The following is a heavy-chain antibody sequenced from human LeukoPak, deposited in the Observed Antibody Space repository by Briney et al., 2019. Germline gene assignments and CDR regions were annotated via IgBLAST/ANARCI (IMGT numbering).Heavy chain of an antibody. V-gene: IGHV4-39*07. CDR2: IYYSGST. Sequence: SETLSLTCTVSGGSTSSSSYYWGWIRQPPGKGLEWIGSIYYSGSTYYNPSLKSRVTISVDTSKNQFSLKLSSATAADTAVYYCARGGGGYYYDSSGYYYLDYWGQGTLVTVSS. CDR1: GGSTSSSSYY. D-gene: IGHD3-22*01. J-gene: IGHJ4*02. CDR3: ARGGGGYYYDSSGYYYLDY.